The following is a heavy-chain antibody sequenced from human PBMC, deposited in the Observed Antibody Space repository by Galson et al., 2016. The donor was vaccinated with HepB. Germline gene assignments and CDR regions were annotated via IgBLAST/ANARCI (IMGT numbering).Heavy chain of an antibody. CDR1: GFTFSSYG. D-gene: IGHD1-1*01. CDR2: ISPSGGST. J-gene: IGHJ4*02. CDR3: VFRSTITEGFDH. V-gene: IGHV3-64D*06. Sequence: SLRLSCAASGFTFSSYGLHWVRQAPGKGLEHVSAISPSGGSTSYTDSVKDRFTTSRDNSKNTLYLQMSSLRAADTAVYYCVFRSTITEGFDHWGQGILVTVSS.